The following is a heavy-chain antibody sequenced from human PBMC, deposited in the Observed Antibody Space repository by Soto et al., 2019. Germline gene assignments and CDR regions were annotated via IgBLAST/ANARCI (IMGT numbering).Heavy chain of an antibody. V-gene: IGHV3-74*01. J-gene: IGHJ5*02. CDR3: ARDYYDDRHSSSGNWFDP. CDR2: INMDGTKT. D-gene: IGHD3-22*01. Sequence: VRWISKKTRKGLVWVSRINMDGTKTAYADSVEGRVTVSRDTANNTLYLQMNSIAVEDPAVYYCARDYYDDRHSSSGNWFDPWGQGTLVTVSS.